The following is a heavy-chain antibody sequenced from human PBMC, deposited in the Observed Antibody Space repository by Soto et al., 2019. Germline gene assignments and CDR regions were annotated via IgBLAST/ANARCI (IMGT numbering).Heavy chain of an antibody. Sequence: ASVKVSCKASGYTFTSYGISWVRQAPGQGLEWMGWISAYNGNTNYAQKLQGRVTMTTDTSTSTAYMELRSLRSDDTAVYYCARVGYDFWSASSKGWFDPCGPGTLLTVSS. CDR3: ARVGYDFWSASSKGWFDP. V-gene: IGHV1-18*01. D-gene: IGHD3-3*01. CDR2: ISAYNGNT. J-gene: IGHJ5*02. CDR1: GYTFTSYG.